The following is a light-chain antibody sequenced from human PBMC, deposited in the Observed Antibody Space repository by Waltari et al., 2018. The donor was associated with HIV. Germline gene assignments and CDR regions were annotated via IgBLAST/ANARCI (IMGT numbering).Light chain of an antibody. CDR3: QHSHKGPPWT. V-gene: IGKV3-15*01. CDR1: QSVGRT. J-gene: IGKJ1*01. CDR2: GAS. Sequence: EIVLTQSPATLSVSPGERATLSCRASQSVGRTLAWYHQNPGQAPRLLIYGASTRATGIPARFSGSVSGTEFTLTISSLQSEDFGVYYGQHSHKGPPWTFGQGTKVEIK.